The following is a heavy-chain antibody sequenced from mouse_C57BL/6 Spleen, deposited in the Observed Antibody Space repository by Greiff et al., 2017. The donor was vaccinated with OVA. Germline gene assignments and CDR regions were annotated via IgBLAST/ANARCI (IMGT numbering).Heavy chain of an antibody. V-gene: IGHV2-5*01. D-gene: IGHD1-1*01. CDR3: ASHYYGSSRYFDV. CDR1: GFSLTSYG. J-gene: IGHJ1*03. CDR2: IWRGGST. Sequence: VQLQQSGPGLVQPSQSLSITCTVSGFSLTSYGVHWVRQSPGKGLEWLGVIWRGGSTDYNAAFMSRLSITKDNSKSQVFFKMNSLQADDTAIYYGASHYYGSSRYFDVWGTGTTVTVSS.